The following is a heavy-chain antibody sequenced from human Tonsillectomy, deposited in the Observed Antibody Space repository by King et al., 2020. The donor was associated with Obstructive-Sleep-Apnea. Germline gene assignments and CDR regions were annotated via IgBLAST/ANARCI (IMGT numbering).Heavy chain of an antibody. D-gene: IGHD6-19*01. J-gene: IGHJ4*02. V-gene: IGHV3-30-3*01. CDR2: ISNDGSNK. CDR1: GFPFSSYA. CDR3: AEDLGTGRRGWSQAYY. Sequence: VQLVESGGGVVQPGRSLRLSCAASGFPFSSYAIHWVRQAPGEGLEWVAVISNDGSNKYYVDSVKGRFTISRDNSKNTVYLEMNSLRTEDTALYYCAEDLGTGRRGWSQAYYWGQGTLVTVPS.